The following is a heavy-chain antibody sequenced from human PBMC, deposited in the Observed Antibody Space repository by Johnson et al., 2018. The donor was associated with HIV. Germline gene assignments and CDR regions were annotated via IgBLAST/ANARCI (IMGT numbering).Heavy chain of an antibody. J-gene: IGHJ3*02. CDR2: IKSKTDGGTT. CDR1: GFTFSNAW. D-gene: IGHD3-16*01. V-gene: IGHV3-15*01. Sequence: VQLVESGGGLVKPGGSLRLSCAASGFTFSNAWMSWVRQAPGKGLEWVGRIKSKTDGGTTDYAAPVKGRFPISRDDSKNTLYLQMNSLKTEDTAVYYCTTDPGGSDAFDIGGQGTMVTVSS. CDR3: TTDPGGSDAFDI.